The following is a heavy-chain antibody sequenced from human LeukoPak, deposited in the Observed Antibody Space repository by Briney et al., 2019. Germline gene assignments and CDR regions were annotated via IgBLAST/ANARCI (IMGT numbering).Heavy chain of an antibody. CDR1: GFTFSSYG. V-gene: IGHV3-48*01. CDR3: ARANSYDSSGHYYEFDY. J-gene: IGHJ4*02. D-gene: IGHD3-22*01. CDR2: ISSSSSTI. Sequence: GGSLRLSCAASGFTFSSYGMTWVRQAPGKGLEWVSYISSSSSTIYYADSVKGRFTISRDNAKNSLYLQLNSLRAEDTAVYYCARANSYDSSGHYYEFDYWGQGTLVTVSS.